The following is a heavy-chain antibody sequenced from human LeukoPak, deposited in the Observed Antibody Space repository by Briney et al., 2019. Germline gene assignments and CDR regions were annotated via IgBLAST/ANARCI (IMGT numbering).Heavy chain of an antibody. CDR3: ARDGYLAVDY. V-gene: IGHV4-61*02. CDR1: GGSISSGSYY. J-gene: IGHJ4*02. D-gene: IGHD2-2*03. Sequence: PSETLSLTCTVSGGSISSGSYYWSWIRQPAGRGLEWIGRVYTSGSTNYNPSLKSRVTISLDTFKNQFSLKLSSVTAADTAVYYCARDGYLAVDYWGQGTLVTVSS. CDR2: VYTSGST.